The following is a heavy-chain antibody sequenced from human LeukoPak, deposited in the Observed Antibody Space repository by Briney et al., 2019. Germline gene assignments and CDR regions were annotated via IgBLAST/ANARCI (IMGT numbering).Heavy chain of an antibody. J-gene: IGHJ6*02. D-gene: IGHD3-22*01. CDR2: IYYSGST. Sequence: SETLSLTCTVSGGSFSSSSYYWGWIRQPPGKGLEWIGSIYYSGSTYYNPSLKSRVTISVGTSKNQFSLKLSSVTAADTAVYYCARGKTYYYDTSGYSDYYYGMDVWGQGTTVTVSS. CDR3: ARGKTYYYDTSGYSDYYYGMDV. V-gene: IGHV4-39*01. CDR1: GGSFSSSSYY.